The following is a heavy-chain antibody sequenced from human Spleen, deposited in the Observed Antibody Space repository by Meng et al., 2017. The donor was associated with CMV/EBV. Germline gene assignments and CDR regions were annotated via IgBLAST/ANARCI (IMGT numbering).Heavy chain of an antibody. V-gene: IGHV3-7*01. Sequence: GESLKISCVASGFIFRNYGMHWVRQAPGKGLEWVANIKEDGTEKNYVDSVKGRFTISRDNVKNSVYLQMNSLRADDTAVYYCAKVGSSTRLERDWGQGTLVTVSS. CDR3: AKVGSSTRLERD. J-gene: IGHJ4*02. CDR2: IKEDGTEK. D-gene: IGHD1-1*01. CDR1: GFIFRNYG.